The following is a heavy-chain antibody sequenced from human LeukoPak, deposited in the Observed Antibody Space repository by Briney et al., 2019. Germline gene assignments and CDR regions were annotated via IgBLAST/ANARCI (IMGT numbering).Heavy chain of an antibody. CDR3: ARGRPYSGGYHLDY. V-gene: IGHV4-4*02. J-gene: IGHJ4*02. Sequence: SETLSLTCAVSGGSISSSNWWSWVRQPPGKGLEWIGEIYYSGSTYYNPSLKSRVTMSVDTSKNQFFLKLNSVTAADTAVYYCARGRPYSGGYHLDYWGQGTLVTVSA. D-gene: IGHD1-26*01. CDR1: GGSISSSNW. CDR2: IYYSGST.